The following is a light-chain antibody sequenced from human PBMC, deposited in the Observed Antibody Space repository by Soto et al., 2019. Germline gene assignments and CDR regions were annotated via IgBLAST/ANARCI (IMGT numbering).Light chain of an antibody. Sequence: QSALTQPASVSGSPGQSSTISCTGTSSDVGGYNSVSWYQQHPGKAPKLILYDVTDRPSGVSYRFSGSKSGNTASLTISGLQAADEADYFCSSFTSSMTNVFGSGTKVTV. CDR2: DVT. V-gene: IGLV2-14*01. CDR3: SSFTSSMTNV. J-gene: IGLJ1*01. CDR1: SSDVGGYNS.